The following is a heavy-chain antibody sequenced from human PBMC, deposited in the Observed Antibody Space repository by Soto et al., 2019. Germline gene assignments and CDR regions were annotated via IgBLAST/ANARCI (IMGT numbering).Heavy chain of an antibody. J-gene: IGHJ4*02. Sequence: SETLSLTCTVSGGSISSGGYYWSWIRQHPGKGLEWIGYIYYSGSTYYNPSLKSRVTISVDKSKNQFSLKLSSVAAADTAVYYCARGRLNWNDAYYFDYWGQGTLVTVSS. CDR1: GGSISSGGYY. CDR2: IYYSGST. V-gene: IGHV4-31*03. D-gene: IGHD1-20*01. CDR3: ARGRLNWNDAYYFDY.